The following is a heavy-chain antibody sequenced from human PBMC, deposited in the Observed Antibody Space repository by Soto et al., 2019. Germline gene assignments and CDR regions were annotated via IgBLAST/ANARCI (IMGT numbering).Heavy chain of an antibody. V-gene: IGHV4-34*01. D-gene: IGHD2-15*01. CDR1: GGSFSGYY. J-gene: IGHJ4*02. CDR3: ARGRVSGGSYESMRDYVPLYY. Sequence: QVQLQQWGAGLLKPSETLSLTCAVYGGSFSGYYWSWIRQPPGKGLEWIGEINHSGSTNYNPSLKSRVTISVDTSQNQFSLKLSSVTAADTAVYYCARGRVSGGSYESMRDYVPLYYWGQGTLVTVSS. CDR2: INHSGST.